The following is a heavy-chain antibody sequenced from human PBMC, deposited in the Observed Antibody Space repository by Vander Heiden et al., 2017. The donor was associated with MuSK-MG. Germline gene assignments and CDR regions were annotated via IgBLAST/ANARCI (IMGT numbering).Heavy chain of an antibody. CDR3: ARGPGNYIEY. D-gene: IGHD1-26*01. CDR2: ISPISETA. V-gene: IGHV1-69*12. CDR1: GGTFSSHG. J-gene: IGHJ4*02. Sequence: QVQLVQSGAAVKKPGPSVRVSCQASGGTFSSHGITWVRQAPGQGLEWMGGISPISETANYAQKFQGRVTITADEIMSTTYMQLGSLTSDDTAIYYCARGPGNYIEYWGQGTLVTVSS.